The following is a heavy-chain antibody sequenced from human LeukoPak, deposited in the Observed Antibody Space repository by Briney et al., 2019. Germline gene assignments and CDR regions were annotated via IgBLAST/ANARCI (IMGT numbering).Heavy chain of an antibody. J-gene: IGHJ4*01. CDR2: ISSGGGTT. D-gene: IGHD3-3*01. CDR1: GFIFSDYY. Sequence: PGGSLRLSCAASGFIFSDYYMSWVRQPPGKGLEWVSHISSGGGTTYYAGSVKGRFTISRDNAKKSVSLQMNSLRADDTAVYYCARGRDLSGYYTPLDFWGHGNLVTVSS. CDR3: ARGRDLSGYYTPLDF. V-gene: IGHV3-11*01.